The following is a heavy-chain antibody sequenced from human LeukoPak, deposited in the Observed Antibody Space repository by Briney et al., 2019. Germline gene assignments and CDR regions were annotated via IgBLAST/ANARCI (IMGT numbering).Heavy chain of an antibody. V-gene: IGHV3-74*01. CDR2: INSDGSST. J-gene: IGHJ3*02. CDR3: ARGSHAFDI. CDR1: GFSFSTYW. Sequence: TGGSLRLSCAASGFSFSTYWMHWVRQAPGRGLVWVSRINSDGSSTNYADSVKGRFTISRDNAKNTVSLQMNSLRAEDTAVYYCARGSHAFDIWGQGTRVTVSS.